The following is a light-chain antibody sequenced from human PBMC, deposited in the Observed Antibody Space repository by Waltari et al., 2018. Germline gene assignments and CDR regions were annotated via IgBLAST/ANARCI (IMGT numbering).Light chain of an antibody. CDR2: NNN. Sequence: QSVLTQPPSASGTPGQRVTISCSGSISNIGADPVNWYQQLPGTAPQLLIYNNNKRSSGVPDRFSGSTSGTSASLAISGLQSEDEAVYYCEAWDDSLGGPVFGGGTKLTVL. J-gene: IGLJ2*01. CDR1: ISNIGADP. CDR3: EAWDDSLGGPV. V-gene: IGLV1-44*01.